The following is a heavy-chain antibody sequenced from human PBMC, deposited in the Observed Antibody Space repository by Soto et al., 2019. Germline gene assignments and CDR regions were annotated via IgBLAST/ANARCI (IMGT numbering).Heavy chain of an antibody. D-gene: IGHD2-2*01. J-gene: IGHJ3*02. V-gene: IGHV3-23*01. CDR3: AKPGEDSSTSDDAFDI. CDR1: GFTFSSYA. CDR2: ISGSGGST. Sequence: SLRLSCAASGFTFSSYAMSCVRQAPGKGLEWVSAISGSGGSTYYADSVKGRFTISRDNSKNTLYLQMNSLRAEDTAVYYCAKPGEDSSTSDDAFDIWGQGTMVTVSS.